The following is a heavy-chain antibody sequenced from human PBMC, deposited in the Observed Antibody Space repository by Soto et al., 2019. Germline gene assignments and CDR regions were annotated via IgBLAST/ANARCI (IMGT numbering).Heavy chain of an antibody. J-gene: IGHJ4*02. CDR2: IIPIFGTA. CDR3: ARDRRHYDSSGYYCYFDY. CDR1: GGTFSSYA. V-gene: IGHV1-69*01. D-gene: IGHD3-22*01. Sequence: QVQLVQSGAEVKKPGSSVKVSCKASGGTFSSYAISWVRQAPGQGLEWMGGIIPIFGTANYAQKFQGRVTSTADESTSTAYMELSSLRSEDTAVYYCARDRRHYDSSGYYCYFDYWGQGTLVTVSS.